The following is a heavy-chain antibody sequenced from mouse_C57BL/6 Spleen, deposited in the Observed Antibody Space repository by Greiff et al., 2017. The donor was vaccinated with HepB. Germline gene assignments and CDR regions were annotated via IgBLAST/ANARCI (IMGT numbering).Heavy chain of an antibody. CDR1: GYSITSGYY. D-gene: IGHD1-1*01. Sequence: EVKLMESGPGLVKPSQSLSLTCSVTGYSITSGYYWNWIRQFPGNKLEWMGYISYDGSNNYNPSLKNRISITRDTSKNQFFLKLNSVTTEDTATYYCARDPTVVAREFAYWGQGTLVTVSA. V-gene: IGHV3-6*01. CDR3: ARDPTVVAREFAY. CDR2: ISYDGSN. J-gene: IGHJ3*01.